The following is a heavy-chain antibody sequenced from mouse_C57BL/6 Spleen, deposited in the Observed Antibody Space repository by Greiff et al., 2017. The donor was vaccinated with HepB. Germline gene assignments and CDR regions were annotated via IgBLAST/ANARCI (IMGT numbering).Heavy chain of an antibody. J-gene: IGHJ2*01. CDR2: INPSTGGT. D-gene: IGHD2-5*01. CDR3: ATYYSNLYYVDY. Sequence: VQLKQSGPELVKPGASVKISCKASGYSFTGYYMNWVKQSPEKSLEWIGEINPSTGGTTYNQKFKAKATLTVDKPSSTAYMQLKSLTSEDSAVYYCATYYSNLYYVDYWGQGTTLTVSS. CDR1: GYSFTGYY. V-gene: IGHV1-42*01.